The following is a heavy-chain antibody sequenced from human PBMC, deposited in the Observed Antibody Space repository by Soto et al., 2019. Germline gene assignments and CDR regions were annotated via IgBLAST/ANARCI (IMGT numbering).Heavy chain of an antibody. Sequence: SETLSLTCTVSGGSISSYYWSWIRQPPGKGLEWIGYIYYSGSTYYNPSLKSRVTISVDTSKNQFSLKLSSVTAADTAVYYCARTYDDTTYYFDYWGQGTLVTVSS. CDR1: GGSISSYY. D-gene: IGHD3-16*01. J-gene: IGHJ4*02. CDR2: IYYSGST. CDR3: ARTYDDTTYYFDY. V-gene: IGHV4-59*04.